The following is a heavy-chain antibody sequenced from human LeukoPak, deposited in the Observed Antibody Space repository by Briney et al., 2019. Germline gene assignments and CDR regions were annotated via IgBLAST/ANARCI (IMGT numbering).Heavy chain of an antibody. J-gene: IGHJ5*02. D-gene: IGHD6-19*01. CDR3: ARAPVAGTGGVFPS. Sequence: GSSVKVSCKASGGTFSSYAISWVRQAPGQGLEWMGRIIPILGIANYAQKFQGRVTITADKSTSTAYMELSSLRSEDTAVYYCARAPVAGTGGVFPSWGQGTLVTVSS. V-gene: IGHV1-69*04. CDR1: GGTFSSYA. CDR2: IIPILGIA.